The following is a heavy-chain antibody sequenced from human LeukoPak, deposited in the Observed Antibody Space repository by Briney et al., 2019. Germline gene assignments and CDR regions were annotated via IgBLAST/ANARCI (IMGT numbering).Heavy chain of an antibody. Sequence: SETLSLTCAVYGGSFSGYYWSWIRQPPGKGLEWLGEITHSGNTNYNPSLKSRVTISVDTSKNQFSLKLSSVTAADTAVYFCARLYGDYITGGYWGQGTLVTVSS. J-gene: IGHJ4*02. D-gene: IGHD4-17*01. CDR2: ITHSGNT. V-gene: IGHV4-34*01. CDR3: ARLYGDYITGGY. CDR1: GGSFSGYY.